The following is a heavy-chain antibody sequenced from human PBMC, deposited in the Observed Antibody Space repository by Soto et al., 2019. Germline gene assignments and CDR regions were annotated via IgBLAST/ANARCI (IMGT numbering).Heavy chain of an antibody. CDR1: GGSISSSNL. CDR3: ARGLGHSGSYYRDY. J-gene: IGHJ4*02. Sequence: QVQLQESGPGLVKPSGTLSLTCAVSGGSISSSNLWSWVRDPPGKGLEGIGEIYHSGSTNYNPSLKSRVTISVDKSKNQFSLKLSSVTAADTAVYYCARGLGHSGSYYRDYWGQGTLVTVSS. CDR2: IYHSGST. D-gene: IGHD1-26*01. V-gene: IGHV4-4*02.